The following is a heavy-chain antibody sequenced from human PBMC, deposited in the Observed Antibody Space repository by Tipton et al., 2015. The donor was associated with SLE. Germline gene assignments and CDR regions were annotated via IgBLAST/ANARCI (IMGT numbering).Heavy chain of an antibody. CDR2: IRAGADGS. D-gene: IGHD3-10*01. V-gene: IGHV3-23*01. CDR3: AKDRLSWLGRYQFDQ. CDR1: GFTFSDYY. Sequence: SLRLSCAASGFTFSDYYMSWIRQAPGKGLEWVSGIRAGADGSYVADSVKGRFTISRDNFKNTLYLQMNNLQPEDAALYYCAKDRLSWLGRYQFDQWGQGTQVTVSS. J-gene: IGHJ4*02.